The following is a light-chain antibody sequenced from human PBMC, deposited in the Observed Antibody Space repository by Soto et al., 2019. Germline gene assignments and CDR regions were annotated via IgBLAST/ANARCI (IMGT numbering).Light chain of an antibody. V-gene: IGLV1-47*01. CDR3: AAWDDSLSGRV. J-gene: IGLJ1*01. CDR1: SSNIGSNY. CDR2: RNN. Sequence: QSVLTQPPSASGTPGQRVTSSCSGSSSNIGSNYVYWYQQLPGTAPKLLSYRNNQRPSGVPDRFSGSKSGTSASLAISGLRSEDEADYYCAAWDDSLSGRVFGTGTKVTVL.